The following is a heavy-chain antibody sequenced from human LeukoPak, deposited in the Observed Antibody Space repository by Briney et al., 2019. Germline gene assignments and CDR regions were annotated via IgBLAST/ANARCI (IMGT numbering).Heavy chain of an antibody. CDR2: VYPGDSDT. CDR1: GYSFSDYW. D-gene: IGHD6-13*01. CDR3: ARHNGMARYSSSWYENGMDV. Sequence: PGESLQISCKGSGYSFSDYWIGWVRQMPGKGLEWMGIVYPGDSDTRYSPSFKGQVTISADKSFGTTYLQWSSLEASDTAMYYCARHNGMARYSSSWYENGMDVWGQGTTVTVS. V-gene: IGHV5-51*01. J-gene: IGHJ6*02.